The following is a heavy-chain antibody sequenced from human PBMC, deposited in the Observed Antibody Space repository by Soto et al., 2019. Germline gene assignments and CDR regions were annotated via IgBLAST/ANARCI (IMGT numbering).Heavy chain of an antibody. CDR1: GFSLSSIGRG. J-gene: IGHJ4*02. V-gene: IGHV2-5*02. CDR2: IYWDDDK. Sequence: QITVKESGLTLVKPTETLTLTCTFSGFSLSSIGRGVGWIRQPPGKALEWLALIYWDDDKRYSPSLSSRLTITKDPSKNEVDLTMTNMDPVDTATYYCARLTRGVYDSCRLWEKFDYWGQGTLVTVSS. CDR3: ARLTRGVYDSCRLWEKFDY. D-gene: IGHD5-12*01.